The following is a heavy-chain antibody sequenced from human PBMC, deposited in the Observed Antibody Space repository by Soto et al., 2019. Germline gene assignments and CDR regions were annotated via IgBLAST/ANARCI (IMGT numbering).Heavy chain of an antibody. CDR1: GFTFSNFA. D-gene: IGHD2-2*01. Sequence: EVQVLESGGGSVQPGGSLRLSCAASGFTFSNFAMGWVRHAPVKGMEWVSEITGSTVRTYYADSVRGRLFISRNNSKKTRHLQMTSLRVEATAVYYCVKDTSSSPYYMDVWGEGTTVTVSS. J-gene: IGHJ6*03. CDR2: ITGSTVRT. V-gene: IGHV3-23*01. CDR3: VKDTSSSPYYMDV.